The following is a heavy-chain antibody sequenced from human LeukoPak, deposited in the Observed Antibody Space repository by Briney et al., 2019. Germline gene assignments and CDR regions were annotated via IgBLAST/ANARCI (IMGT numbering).Heavy chain of an antibody. CDR3: AKAALAYCGGVCHSPFDP. CDR2: ISGSGANT. CDR1: GFTFSNYA. Sequence: GGSLRLSCAASGFTFSNYAMSWVRQAPGKGLEWVSAISGSGANTYYADSVKGRFTISRDNSKNTLYLQMNSLRAEDTAVYYCAKAALAYCGGVCHSPFDPWGQGTLVTVSS. J-gene: IGHJ5*02. V-gene: IGHV3-23*01. D-gene: IGHD2-21*02.